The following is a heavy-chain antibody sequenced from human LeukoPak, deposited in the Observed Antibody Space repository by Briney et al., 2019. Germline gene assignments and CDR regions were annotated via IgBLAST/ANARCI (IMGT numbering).Heavy chain of an antibody. CDR2: ISAYNGNT. D-gene: IGHD3-22*01. V-gene: IGHV1-18*01. CDR1: GYTFTSYG. Sequence: ASVKVSCKASGYTFTSYGISWVRQAPGQGLEWMGWISAYNGNTNYAQKLQGRVTMTTDTSTSTAYMELRSLRSDDTAVYYCAREGRYYDSSGYYYVGGGDYWGQGTLVTVSS. CDR3: AREGRYYDSSGYYYVGGGDY. J-gene: IGHJ4*02.